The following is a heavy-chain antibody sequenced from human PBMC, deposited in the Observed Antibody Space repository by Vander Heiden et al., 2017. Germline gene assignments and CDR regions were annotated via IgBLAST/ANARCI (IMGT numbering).Heavy chain of an antibody. Sequence: EVQLVESGGGLIQPGGSLRLSCAASGFTVSSNYMSWVRQAPGKGLEWVSVIYSGGSTYYADSVKGRFTISRDNSKNTLYLQMNSLRAEDTAVYYCARERSGWLQGAFDIWGQGTMVTVSS. CDR3: ARERSGWLQGAFDI. D-gene: IGHD6-19*01. V-gene: IGHV3-53*01. J-gene: IGHJ3*02. CDR1: GFTVSSNY. CDR2: IYSGGST.